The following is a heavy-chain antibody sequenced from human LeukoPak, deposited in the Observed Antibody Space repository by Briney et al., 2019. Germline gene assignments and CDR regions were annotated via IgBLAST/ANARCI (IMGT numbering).Heavy chain of an antibody. CDR1: GFTFSSYA. CDR3: AKDTLPPTTSWCY. J-gene: IGHJ4*02. Sequence: PGGSLRLSFAASGFTFSSYAMSWVRQAPGKGLEWVSAISGSCVSTYYADSVKGRFTTSRDNSKNTLYLQMNSLRAEDTAVYYCAKDTLPPTTSWCYWGQGTLVTVSS. V-gene: IGHV3-23*01. CDR2: ISGSCVST. D-gene: IGHD1-26*01.